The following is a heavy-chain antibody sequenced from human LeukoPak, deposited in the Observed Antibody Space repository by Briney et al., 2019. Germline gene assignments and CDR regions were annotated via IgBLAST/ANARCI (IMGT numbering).Heavy chain of an antibody. D-gene: IGHD1-26*01. J-gene: IGHJ3*02. CDR2: IKQDGSEK. Sequence: GGSLRLSCAASGFTFSSYWMSWVRQAPGKGLEWVANIKQDGSEKYYVDSVKGRFTISRDNAKNSLYLQMNSLRAEDTAVYYCAKDPGVVGARGAFDIWGQGTMVTVSS. V-gene: IGHV3-7*01. CDR3: AKDPGVVGARGAFDI. CDR1: GFTFSSYW.